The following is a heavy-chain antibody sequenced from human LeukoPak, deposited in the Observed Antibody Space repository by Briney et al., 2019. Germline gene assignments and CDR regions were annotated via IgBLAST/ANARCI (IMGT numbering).Heavy chain of an antibody. J-gene: IGHJ4*02. D-gene: IGHD6-19*01. Sequence: GGSLRLSCAASGFTFSSYAMSWVRQAPGKGLEWVSAISGSGGSTYYADSVKGRFTISRDNSKNTLYLQMNSLRAEDTAIYYSAKDRSVTQWLVRGYFDYWGQGTLVTVSS. V-gene: IGHV3-23*01. CDR2: ISGSGGST. CDR3: AKDRSVTQWLVRGYFDY. CDR1: GFTFSSYA.